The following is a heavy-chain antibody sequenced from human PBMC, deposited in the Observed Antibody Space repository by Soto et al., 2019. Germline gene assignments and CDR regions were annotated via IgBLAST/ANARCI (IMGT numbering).Heavy chain of an antibody. V-gene: IGHV4-39*01. Sequence: PSETLSLTCIFSVVSISASNYYCAWIRQPPGKALEWIGSIHFSESTYYNPSLWSRVTISVDTSQNQISLSLGYVTAADTAVYYCAIARGSRTRNAFNILGNGTMVNVSS. CDR1: VVSISASNYY. CDR3: AIARGSRTRNAFNI. J-gene: IGHJ3*02. D-gene: IGHD2-2*01. CDR2: IHFSEST.